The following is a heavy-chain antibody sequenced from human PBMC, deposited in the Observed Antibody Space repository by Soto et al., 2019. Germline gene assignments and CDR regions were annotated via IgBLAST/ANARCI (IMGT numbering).Heavy chain of an antibody. CDR3: TRGGDAYKNGH. V-gene: IGHV4-59*01. J-gene: IGHJ4*02. Sequence: SETLSLTCTVSGGSISSYYWTWIRQPPGKGLEWIGFIHYSGSTNYNPSLKSRVTMSVDTSKNQFSLKLTSVNAADTAVYYCTRGGDAYKNGHWGQGTLVTVS. D-gene: IGHD2-21*01. CDR1: GGSISSYY. CDR2: IHYSGST.